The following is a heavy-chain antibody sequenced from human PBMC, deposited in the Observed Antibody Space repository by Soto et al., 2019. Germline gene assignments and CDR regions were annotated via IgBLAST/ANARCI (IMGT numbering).Heavy chain of an antibody. V-gene: IGHV4-61*01. J-gene: IGHJ4*02. CDR1: GGSVNSDNFY. CDR3: AREFSNSPEAFDS. Sequence: SETLSLTCTVSGGSVNSDNFYWSWIRQPPGRGLEWIGYIYYTGSTNYNPSLKSRVTISIDTSRNQFSLKLSSVTAADTAVYYCAREFSNSPEAFDSWGQGSLVTVSS. CDR2: IYYTGST. D-gene: IGHD6-6*01.